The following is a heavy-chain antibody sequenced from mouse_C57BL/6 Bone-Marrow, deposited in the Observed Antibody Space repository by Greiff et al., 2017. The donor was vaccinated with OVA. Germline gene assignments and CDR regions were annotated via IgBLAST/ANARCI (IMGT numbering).Heavy chain of an antibody. CDR1: GFTFSDYY. CDR3: ARHDYSKGDD. CDR2: LSNGGGST. V-gene: IGHV5-12*01. Sequence: EVKLVESGGGLVQPGGSLKLSCAASGFTFSDYYMYWVRQTPEKRLEWVAYLSNGGGSTYYPDTVKGRFTISRDNAKNTLYLQMSRLKSEDTAMDYCARHDYSKGDDWGQGTTLTVSS. D-gene: IGHD2-5*01. J-gene: IGHJ2*01.